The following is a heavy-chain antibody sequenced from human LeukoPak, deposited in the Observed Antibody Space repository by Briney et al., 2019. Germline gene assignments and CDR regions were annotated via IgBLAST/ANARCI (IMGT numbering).Heavy chain of an antibody. J-gene: IGHJ6*02. Sequence: SETLSLTCTVSGGSISSYYWSWIRQPPGKGLEWIGYIYYSGSTNYNPSLKSRVTISVDTSKNQFSLKLSSVTAADTAVYYCARDLTYYYDSSGYYSNGMDVWGQGTTVTVSS. CDR2: IYYSGST. V-gene: IGHV4-59*01. CDR1: GGSISSYY. CDR3: ARDLTYYYDSSGYYSNGMDV. D-gene: IGHD3-22*01.